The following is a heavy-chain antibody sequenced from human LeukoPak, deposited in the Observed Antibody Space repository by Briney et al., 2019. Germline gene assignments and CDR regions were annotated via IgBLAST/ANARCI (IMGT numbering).Heavy chain of an antibody. Sequence: SETLSLTCTVSGGSFEHYFWSWIRQPPGKGLEWIGYVYYSGTTDYSPSLKSRLTVSADTSKNQFSLKLSSVTAADTAVYYCASHRRSHGSEYWGQGTLVTVSS. J-gene: IGHJ4*02. D-gene: IGHD3-10*01. CDR2: VYYSGTT. CDR3: ASHRRSHGSEY. V-gene: IGHV4-59*01. CDR1: GGSFEHYF.